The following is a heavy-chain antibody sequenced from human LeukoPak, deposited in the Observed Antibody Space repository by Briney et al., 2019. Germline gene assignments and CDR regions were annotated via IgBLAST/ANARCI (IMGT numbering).Heavy chain of an antibody. D-gene: IGHD2-2*01. CDR1: GATITNDDYY. Sequence: SGTLCLTCTVSGATITNDDYYWSWIRQHPGQGLEWIGYIYFSGSTYYNPTLKSRASVSVDTSKSQFSLRLASVTAADTAVYFCARRAPFSNWFDPWGQGTLVIVSS. CDR2: IYFSGST. V-gene: IGHV4-31*03. CDR3: ARRAPFSNWFDP. J-gene: IGHJ5*02.